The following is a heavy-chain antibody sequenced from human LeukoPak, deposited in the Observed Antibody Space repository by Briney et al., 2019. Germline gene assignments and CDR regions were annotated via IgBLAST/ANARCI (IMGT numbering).Heavy chain of an antibody. CDR3: ARASTGSQIDGFDY. J-gene: IGHJ4*02. Sequence: SETLSLTCTVSGGSISSYYWSWIRQPPGKGLEWIGYIYYSGSTNYNPSLKSRVTMSVDTSKNQFSLKLSSVTAADTAVYYCARASTGSQIDGFDYWGQGTLVTVSS. V-gene: IGHV4-59*12. CDR2: IYYSGST. D-gene: IGHD3-10*01. CDR1: GGSISSYY.